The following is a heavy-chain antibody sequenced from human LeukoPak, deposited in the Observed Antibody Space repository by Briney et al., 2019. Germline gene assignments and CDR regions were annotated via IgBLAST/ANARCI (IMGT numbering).Heavy chain of an antibody. CDR2: IKQDGSEK. J-gene: IGHJ4*02. CDR1: GFTFSSYW. D-gene: IGHD5-18*01. CDR3: ASGRIQLWFPYYFDY. V-gene: IGHV3-7*01. Sequence: GGSLRLSCAASGFTFSSYWMSWVRQAPGKGLEWVANIKQDGSEKYYVDSVKGRFTISRDSAKNSLYLQMNSLRAEDTVVYYCASGRIQLWFPYYFDYWGQGTLVTVSS.